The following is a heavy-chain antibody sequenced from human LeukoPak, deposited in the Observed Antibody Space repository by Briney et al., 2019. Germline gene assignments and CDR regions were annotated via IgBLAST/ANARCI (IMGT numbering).Heavy chain of an antibody. CDR3: AKVARSRIAAAGTIGY. Sequence: PGGSLRLSCAASGFTFSSYAMSWVRQAPGKGLEWVSAISGSDGSTYYADSVKGRFTISRDNSKNTLYLQMNSLRAEDTAVYYCAKVARSRIAAAGTIGYWGQGTLVTVSS. CDR2: ISGSDGST. D-gene: IGHD6-13*01. CDR1: GFTFSSYA. V-gene: IGHV3-23*01. J-gene: IGHJ4*02.